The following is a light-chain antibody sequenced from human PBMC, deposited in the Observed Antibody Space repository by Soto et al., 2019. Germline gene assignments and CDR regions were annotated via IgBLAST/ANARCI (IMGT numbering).Light chain of an antibody. J-gene: IGKJ1*01. V-gene: IGKV1-39*01. CDR3: QQGYTTRWT. Sequence: DIQMTQSPTSLSASVGDRVTITCRASQNIRSYLNWYQQIPGQAPNLLIYATSILQTGVPSRFRGSGTGTDFTLTINCLQTEDFATYYCQQGYTTRWTFGQGTKVEIK. CDR1: QNIRSY. CDR2: ATS.